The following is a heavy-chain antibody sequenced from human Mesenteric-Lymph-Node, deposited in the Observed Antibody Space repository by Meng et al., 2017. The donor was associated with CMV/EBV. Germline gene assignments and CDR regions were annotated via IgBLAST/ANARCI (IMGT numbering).Heavy chain of an antibody. D-gene: IGHD1-26*01. J-gene: IGHJ6*02. Sequence: GGSLRLSCAASGFTFSRYWMHWVRQVPGKGLVWVSRMNSDGSSTSYADSVKGRFTISRDNAKNTLYLQMNSLRAEDTAVYYCARDQRRWELLTPYYYYGMDVWGQGTTVTVSS. CDR1: GFTFSRYW. CDR3: ARDQRRWELLTPYYYYGMDV. V-gene: IGHV3-74*01. CDR2: MNSDGSST.